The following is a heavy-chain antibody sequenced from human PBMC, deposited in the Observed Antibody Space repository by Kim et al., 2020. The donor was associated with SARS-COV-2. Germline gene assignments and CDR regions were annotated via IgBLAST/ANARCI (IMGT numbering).Heavy chain of an antibody. CDR1: GFTFSSYG. CDR3: ARDKGRKYYYDSSGYFGLGY. J-gene: IGHJ4*02. CDR2: IWYDGSNK. V-gene: IGHV3-33*01. Sequence: GGSLRLSCAASGFTFSSYGMHWVRQAPGKGLEWVAVIWYDGSNKYYADSVKGRFTISRDNSKNTLYLQMNSLRAEDTAVYYCARDKGRKYYYDSSGYFGLGYWGQGTLVTVSS. D-gene: IGHD3-22*01.